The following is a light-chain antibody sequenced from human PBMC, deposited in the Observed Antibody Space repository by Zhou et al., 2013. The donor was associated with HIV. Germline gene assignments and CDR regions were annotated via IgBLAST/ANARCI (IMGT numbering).Light chain of an antibody. J-gene: IGKJ5*01. CDR2: GAS. CDR3: QQYNNWPPIT. V-gene: IGKV3-15*01. Sequence: EIVMTQSPATLSVSPGERATLSCRASQSVGSNLAWYQQKRGQAPRLPIYGASTRASGIPAKFSGSGSGTEFTLTISSLQSEDFAVYYCQQYNNWPPITFGQGTRLEIK. CDR1: QSVGSN.